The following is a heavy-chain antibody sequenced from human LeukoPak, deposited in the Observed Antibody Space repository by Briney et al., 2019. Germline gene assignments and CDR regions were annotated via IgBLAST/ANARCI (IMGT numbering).Heavy chain of an antibody. D-gene: IGHD3-3*01. V-gene: IGHV1-69*04. CDR1: GGTFISYA. J-gene: IGHJ4*02. Sequence: SVKVSCKASGGTFISYAISWVRQAPGQGLEWMGRIIPILGIANYAQKFQGRVTITADKSTSTAYMELSSLRSEDTAVYYCARELREEWSWGQGTLVTVSS. CDR2: IIPILGIA. CDR3: ARELREEWS.